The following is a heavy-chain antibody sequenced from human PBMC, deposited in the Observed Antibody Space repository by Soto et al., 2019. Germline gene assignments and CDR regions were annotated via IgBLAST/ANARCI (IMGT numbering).Heavy chain of an antibody. CDR2: IYHSGST. V-gene: IGHV4-30-2*01. J-gene: IGHJ4*02. CDR1: GGSISSGGYS. D-gene: IGHD4-17*01. CDR3: AVDYGDPHSFDY. Sequence: NPSETLSLTCAVSGGSISSGGYSWSWIRQPPGKGLEWIGYIYHSGSTYYNPSLKSRVTISVDRSKNQFSLKLSSVTAADTAVYYCAVDYGDPHSFDYWGQGTLVTVSS.